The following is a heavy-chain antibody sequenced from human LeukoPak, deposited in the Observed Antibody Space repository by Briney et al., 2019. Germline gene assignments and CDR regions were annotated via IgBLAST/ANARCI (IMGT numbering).Heavy chain of an antibody. Sequence: GGSLRLSCAASGFTFSNYNMNWVRQTPGKGLEWVSSITRDSIYTFYADSVKGRFTISRDNAKNSLYLQMNSLRAEDTAVYYCAELGITMIGGVWGKGTTVTISS. J-gene: IGHJ6*04. CDR3: AELGITMIGGV. CDR1: GFTFSNYN. CDR2: ITRDSIYT. D-gene: IGHD3-10*02. V-gene: IGHV3-21*01.